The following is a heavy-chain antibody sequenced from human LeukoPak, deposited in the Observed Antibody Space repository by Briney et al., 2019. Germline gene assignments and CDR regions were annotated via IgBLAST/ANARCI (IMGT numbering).Heavy chain of an antibody. V-gene: IGHV3-9*01. Sequence: GGSLRLSCAASGFTFDDYAMHWVRQAPGKGLERVSGISWNSGSIGYADSVKGRFTISRDNAKNSLFLQMNSLRAEDTVLYHCARGDGGDYWGQGTLVTVSS. CDR1: GFTFDDYA. D-gene: IGHD5-24*01. CDR2: ISWNSGSI. CDR3: ARGDGGDY. J-gene: IGHJ4*02.